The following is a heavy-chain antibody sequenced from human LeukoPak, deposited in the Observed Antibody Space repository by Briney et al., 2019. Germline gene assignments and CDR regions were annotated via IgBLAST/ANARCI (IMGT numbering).Heavy chain of an antibody. Sequence: GASVKVSCKASGYTFTSYDINWVRQPTGQGLEWMGWMNPNSGNTAYAQKFQGKFQGRVTITRNTSISTVYMELSSLRSEDTAVYYCARPRFEDTAMVNFDYWGQGTLVTVSS. CDR3: ARPRFEDTAMVNFDY. V-gene: IGHV1-8*03. J-gene: IGHJ4*02. CDR1: GYTFTSYD. CDR2: MNPNSGNT. D-gene: IGHD5-18*01.